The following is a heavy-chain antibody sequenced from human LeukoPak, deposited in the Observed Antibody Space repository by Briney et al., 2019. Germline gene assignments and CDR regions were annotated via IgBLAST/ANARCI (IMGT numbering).Heavy chain of an antibody. Sequence: GASVKVSCKASGYTFTGYYMHWVRQAAGQGLEWMGWINPNSGGTNYAQKFQGRVTMTRDTSISTAYMELSRLRSDDTAVYYCARDRSYSSSWYVERAKDYWGQGTLVTVSS. CDR2: INPNSGGT. CDR1: GYTFTGYY. CDR3: ARDRSYSSSWYVERAKDY. V-gene: IGHV1-2*02. D-gene: IGHD6-13*01. J-gene: IGHJ4*02.